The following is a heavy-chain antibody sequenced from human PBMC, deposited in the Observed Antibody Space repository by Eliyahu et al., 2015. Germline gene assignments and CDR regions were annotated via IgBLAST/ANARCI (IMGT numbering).Heavy chain of an antibody. D-gene: IGHD3-10*01. CDR2: ISSSSSYI. V-gene: IGHV3-21*01. Sequence: QAPGKGLEWVSSISSSSSYIYYADSVKGRFTISRDNAKNSLYLQMNSLRAEDTAVYYCARDALLLWFGELTNYYYGMDVWGQGTTVTVSS. CDR3: ARDALLLWFGELTNYYYGMDV. J-gene: IGHJ6*02.